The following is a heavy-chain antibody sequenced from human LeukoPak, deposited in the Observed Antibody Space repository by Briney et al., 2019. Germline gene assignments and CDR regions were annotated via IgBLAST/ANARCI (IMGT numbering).Heavy chain of an antibody. V-gene: IGHV1-69*04. Sequence: SVKVSCKASGGTFSSYAISWVRQAPGQGLEWMGRIIPILGIASYAQKFQGRVTMTRDTSTSTVYMELSSLRSEDTAVYYCARGSHPSAEYFQHWGQGTLVTVSS. CDR1: GGTFSSYA. CDR3: ARGSHPSAEYFQH. CDR2: IIPILGIA. J-gene: IGHJ1*01.